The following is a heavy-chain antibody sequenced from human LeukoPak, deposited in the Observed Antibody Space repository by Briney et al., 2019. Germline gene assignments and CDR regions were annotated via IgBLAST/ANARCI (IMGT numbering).Heavy chain of an antibody. D-gene: IGHD3-22*01. V-gene: IGHV3-23*01. CDR2: ISGSGGST. CDR3: VKPDYYDSSGHWCICV. CDR1: GFTFSSYA. J-gene: IGHJ2*01. Sequence: GGSLRLSCAASGFTFSSYAMSWVRQAPGKGLEWVSAISGSGGSTYYADSVKGRFTISRDNSKSTLYLQMNSLRAADTAVYYCVKPDYYDSSGHWCICVWGRGTLVSVSS.